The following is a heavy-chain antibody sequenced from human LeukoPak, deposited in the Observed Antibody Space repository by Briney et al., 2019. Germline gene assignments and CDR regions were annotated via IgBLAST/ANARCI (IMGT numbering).Heavy chain of an antibody. V-gene: IGHV4-39*07. Sequence: SETLSLTCTVSGVSISSSNSYWGWIRQPPGKGLEWIGSIYYSGNTYYNASLKSQVSISIDTSKNQFSLKLSSVTAADTAVYYCAREGLVAAVDAFDIWGQGTMVTVSS. CDR3: AREGLVAAVDAFDI. D-gene: IGHD2-15*01. CDR2: IYYSGNT. J-gene: IGHJ3*02. CDR1: GVSISSSNSY.